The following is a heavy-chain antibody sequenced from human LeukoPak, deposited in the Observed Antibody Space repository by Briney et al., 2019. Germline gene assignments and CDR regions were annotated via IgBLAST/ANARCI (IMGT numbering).Heavy chain of an antibody. CDR3: ARENYDFWSGYSHYYYYMDV. D-gene: IGHD3-3*01. Sequence: SETLSLTCAVYGGSFSGYYWSWIRQPPGKGLEWIGEINHSGSTNYNPSLKSRVTISVDTSKNQFSLKLSSVTAADTAVYYCARENYDFWSGYSHYYYYMDVWGKGTTVTVSS. CDR2: INHSGST. CDR1: GGSFSGYY. J-gene: IGHJ6*03. V-gene: IGHV4-34*01.